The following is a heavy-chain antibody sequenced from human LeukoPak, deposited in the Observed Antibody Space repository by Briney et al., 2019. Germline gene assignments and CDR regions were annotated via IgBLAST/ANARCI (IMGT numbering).Heavy chain of an antibody. CDR1: GYSFSSHA. CDR2: INPNSGGT. CDR3: ARDYGSGSYYPFDP. V-gene: IGHV1-2*02. D-gene: IGHD3-10*01. J-gene: IGHJ5*02. Sequence: GASVKVSCKTSGYSFSSHAISWVRQAPGQGLEWMGWINPNSGGTNYAQKFQGRVTMTRDTSISTAYMELSRLRSDDTAVYYCARDYGSGSYYPFDPWGQGTLVTVSS.